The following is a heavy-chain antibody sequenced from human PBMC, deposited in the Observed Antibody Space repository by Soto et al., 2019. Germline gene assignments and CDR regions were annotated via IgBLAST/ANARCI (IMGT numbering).Heavy chain of an antibody. D-gene: IGHD3-16*01. CDR1: GFKFSNCA. J-gene: IGHJ4*02. V-gene: IGHV3-23*01. CDR2: ISATGGGT. CDR3: AKDRRAGGNSAFYFDF. Sequence: WGSLRLSCAASGFKFSNCAMSWVRQAPGKGLEWVSLISATGGGTYYADSVKGRFTISRDNSHNTLYLQVHSLTAEDTAVYYCAKDRRAGGNSAFYFDFWGQGAQVTVSS.